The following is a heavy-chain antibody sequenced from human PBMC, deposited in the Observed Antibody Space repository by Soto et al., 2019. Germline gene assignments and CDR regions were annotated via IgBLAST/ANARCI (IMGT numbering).Heavy chain of an antibody. J-gene: IGHJ4*02. V-gene: IGHV3-30*19. CDR3: VRSPAYWCLDY. Sequence: QVQLVESGGGVAQPGGSLRLSCVGSEFFFSRYDMHWVRQAPGKGLEWVAVISHDEIKKYYADSVKGRFTMSRDNSKNTVYLQMNSLRPEDTALYYCVRSPAYWCLDYWGQGTLVTVSS. CDR2: ISHDEIKK. CDR1: EFFFSRYD. D-gene: IGHD2-8*02.